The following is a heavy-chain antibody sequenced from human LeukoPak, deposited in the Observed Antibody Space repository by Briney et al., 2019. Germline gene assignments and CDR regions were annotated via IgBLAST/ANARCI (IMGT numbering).Heavy chain of an antibody. D-gene: IGHD3-22*01. J-gene: IGHJ4*02. CDR3: ARGLGSYDSSELTWPMISF. CDR2: MNPNSGDT. Sequence: ASVKVSCKASGYTFTNYEINWVRQATGHVLEWMGWMNPNSGDTAYAQKFQGRITMTRSTSITTAYMELSGLRSDDTAVYYCARGLGSYDSSELTWPMISFWGQGTQVTVSS. V-gene: IGHV1-8*01. CDR1: GYTFTNYE.